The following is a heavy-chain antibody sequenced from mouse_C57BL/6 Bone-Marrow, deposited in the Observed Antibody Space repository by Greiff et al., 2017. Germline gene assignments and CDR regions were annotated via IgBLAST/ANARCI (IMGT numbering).Heavy chain of an antibody. D-gene: IGHD2-2*01. J-gene: IGHJ4*01. CDR1: GFNIKDYY. V-gene: IGHV14-2*01. Sequence: VQLQQSGAELVKPGASVKLSCTASGFNIKDYYMHWVKQRTEQGLEWIGRIDPEDGETKYAQKFQGKATITADTSSTAAYLPLSSLTSEDTAVYYCARMRIYYGSHYAMDYWGQGTSVTVSS. CDR2: IDPEDGET. CDR3: ARMRIYYGSHYAMDY.